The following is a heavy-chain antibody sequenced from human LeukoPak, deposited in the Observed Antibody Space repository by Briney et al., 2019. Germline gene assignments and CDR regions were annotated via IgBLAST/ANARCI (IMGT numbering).Heavy chain of an antibody. CDR3: EKDPRVAVGNGFDP. CDR1: GFTFSSYA. V-gene: IGHV3-23*01. Sequence: GGSLRLSCAASGFTFSSYAMNWVRQAPGKGLEWVSAISGSGGSTYYADSVKGRFTISRDNSKNTLYLQMNSLRAEDTAVYYCEKDPRVAVGNGFDPWGQGTLVTVSS. D-gene: IGHD6-19*01. J-gene: IGHJ5*02. CDR2: ISGSGGST.